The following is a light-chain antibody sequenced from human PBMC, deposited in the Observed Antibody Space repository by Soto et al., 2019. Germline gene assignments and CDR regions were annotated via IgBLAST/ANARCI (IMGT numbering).Light chain of an antibody. V-gene: IGKV1-5*01. J-gene: IGKJ1*01. CDR1: QSISSW. CDR3: QQYNSYAVT. CDR2: DAS. Sequence: DIPMTQSPSTLSASVGDRVTITCRASQSISSWLAWYQQKPGKAPKLLIYDASSLESGVPSRFSGSGSGTEFTLTISSLQPDDFAPYYCQQYNSYAVTFGQGTKVEIK.